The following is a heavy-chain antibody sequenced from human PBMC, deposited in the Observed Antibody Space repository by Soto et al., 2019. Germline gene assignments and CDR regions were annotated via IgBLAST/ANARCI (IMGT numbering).Heavy chain of an antibody. CDR1: GGSISSYS. V-gene: IGHV4-59*01. J-gene: IGHJ4*02. CDR3: AREGNLGRWIQPLDS. Sequence: SETLSLTCTVSGGSISSYSWSWIRQPPGKRLEWIGNIHYNGNTKYSPSLKSRVTMSVDTSKNHFSLKLISVTTADTAVYFCAREGNLGRWIQPLDSWGQGTLVTVSS. D-gene: IGHD2-2*03. CDR2: IHYNGNT.